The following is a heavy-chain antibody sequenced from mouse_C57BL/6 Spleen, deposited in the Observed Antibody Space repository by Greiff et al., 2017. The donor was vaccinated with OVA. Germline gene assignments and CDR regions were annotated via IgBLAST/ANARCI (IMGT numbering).Heavy chain of an antibody. J-gene: IGHJ2*01. CDR3: ARSDYYGSSYFDY. Sequence: QVQLQQPGAELVKPGASVKLSCKASGYTFTSYWMHWVKQRPGRGLEWIGRIDPNSGGSTYKEKFKGKATLTVDKPASTAYMQLSSLTSEDSAVYYCARSDYYGSSYFDYWGQGTTLTVSS. CDR1: GYTFTSYW. CDR2: IDPNSGGS. D-gene: IGHD1-1*01. V-gene: IGHV1-72*01.